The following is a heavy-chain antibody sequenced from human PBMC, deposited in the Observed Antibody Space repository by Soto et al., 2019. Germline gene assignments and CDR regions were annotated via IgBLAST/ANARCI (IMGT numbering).Heavy chain of an antibody. CDR3: ARDHEKYDFWSGYYAPDAFDI. V-gene: IGHV3-33*01. Sequence: GGSLRLSCAASGFTFSSYGMHWVRQAPGKGLEWVAVIWYDGSNKYYADSVKGRFTISRDNSKNTLYLQMNSLRAEDTAVYYCARDHEKYDFWSGYYAPDAFDIWGQGTMVTVS. J-gene: IGHJ3*02. CDR1: GFTFSSYG. CDR2: IWYDGSNK. D-gene: IGHD3-3*01.